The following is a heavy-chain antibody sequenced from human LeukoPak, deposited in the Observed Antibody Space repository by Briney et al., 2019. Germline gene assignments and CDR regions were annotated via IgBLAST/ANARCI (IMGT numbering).Heavy chain of an antibody. V-gene: IGHV3-23*01. CDR1: GFTFSSYA. CDR2: ISGSGGST. CDR3: AKDGGYCSSTSCYVEPYYYYGMDV. Sequence: PGGSLRLSCAASGFTFSSYAMSWVRQAPGKGLEWVSAISGSGGSTYYADSVKGRFTISRDNSKNTLYLQMNSLRAEDTAVYYCAKDGGYCSSTSCYVEPYYYYGMDVWGQGTTVTVSS. D-gene: IGHD2-2*01. J-gene: IGHJ6*02.